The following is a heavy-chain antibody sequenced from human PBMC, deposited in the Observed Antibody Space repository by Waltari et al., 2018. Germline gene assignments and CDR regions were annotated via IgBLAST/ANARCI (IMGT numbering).Heavy chain of an antibody. CDR2: IKQDGSEE. J-gene: IGHJ4*02. Sequence: EVQLVESGGGLVQPGGSLRLSCADSGISFSSFWMTWVRQAPGKGLEWVANIKQDGSEEYYVDSVKGRFTISKDNAKNSLYLQMNSLRAEDTAVYFCARERRGQSGWYYFDFWGQGSLVTVSS. CDR1: GISFSSFW. V-gene: IGHV3-7*01. D-gene: IGHD6-19*01. CDR3: ARERRGQSGWYYFDF.